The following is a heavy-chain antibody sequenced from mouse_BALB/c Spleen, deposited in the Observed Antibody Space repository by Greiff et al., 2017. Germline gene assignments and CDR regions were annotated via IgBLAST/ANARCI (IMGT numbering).Heavy chain of an antibody. J-gene: IGHJ3*01. V-gene: IGHV2-9*02. CDR3: ARDLPRGPFAY. CDR2: IWAGGST. Sequence: QVQLKQSGPGLVAPSQSLSITCTVSGFSLTSYGVHWVRQPPGKGLEWLGVIWAGGSTNYNSALMSRLSISKDNSKSQVFLKMNSLQTDDTAMYYCARDLPRGPFAYWGQGTLVTVSA. CDR1: GFSLTSYG.